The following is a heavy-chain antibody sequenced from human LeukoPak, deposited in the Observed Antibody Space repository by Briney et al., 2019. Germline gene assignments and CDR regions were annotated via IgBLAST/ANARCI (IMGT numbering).Heavy chain of an antibody. D-gene: IGHD6-25*01. CDR2: ISSSSSYI. CDR1: GFTFSSYS. V-gene: IGHV3-21*01. J-gene: IGHJ6*04. Sequence: GGSLRLSCAASGFTFSSYSMNWVRQAPGKGLEWVSSISSSSSYIYYAGSVKGRFTISRDNAKNSLYLQMNSLRAEDTAVYYCARGAARDYYYYYGMDVWGKGTTVTVSS. CDR3: ARGAARDYYYYYGMDV.